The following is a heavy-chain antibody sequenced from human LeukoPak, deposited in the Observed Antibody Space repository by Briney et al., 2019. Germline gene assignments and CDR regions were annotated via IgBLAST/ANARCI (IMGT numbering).Heavy chain of an antibody. V-gene: IGHV3-21*01. J-gene: IGHJ6*02. Sequence: GGSLRLSCAASGFTFSSYAMHWVRQAPGKGLEWVSSISSSTTYIYYADSVKGRFTISRDNAMNSLYLQMNSLRGEDTAVYYCARPSTRSTSYYFYYYGMDVWGQGTTVTVSS. CDR1: GFTFSSYA. D-gene: IGHD2/OR15-2a*01. CDR3: ARPSTRSTSYYFYYYGMDV. CDR2: ISSSTTYI.